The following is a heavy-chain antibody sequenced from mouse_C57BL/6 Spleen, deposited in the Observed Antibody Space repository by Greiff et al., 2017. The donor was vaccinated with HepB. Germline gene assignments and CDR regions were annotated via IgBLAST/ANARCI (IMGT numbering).Heavy chain of an antibody. V-gene: IGHV1-5*01. CDR1: GYTFTSYW. D-gene: IGHD2-4*01. CDR2: IYPGNSDT. J-gene: IGHJ4*01. CDR3: TRDDYGYAMDY. Sequence: VQLQQSGTVLVRPGASVKMSCKTSGYTFTSYWMHWVKQRPGQGLEWIGAIYPGNSDTSYNQKFKGKAKLTADTSASTAYMELSSLTNEDSAVYYCTRDDYGYAMDYWGQGTSVTVSS.